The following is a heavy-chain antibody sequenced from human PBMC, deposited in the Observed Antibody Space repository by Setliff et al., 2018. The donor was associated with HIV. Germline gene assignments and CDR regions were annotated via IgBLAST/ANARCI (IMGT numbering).Heavy chain of an antibody. V-gene: IGHV3-7*01. J-gene: IGHJ4*02. Sequence: GGSLRLSCAASEFTYNKYWMSWVRQAPGKGLEWVANIKEDGSEKYYVDSVKGRFTISRDNAKNSLYLQMNSLRAEDTAVYYCARDFWGGSYSSDYWGQGTLVTVSS. CDR2: IKEDGSEK. D-gene: IGHD1-26*01. CDR1: EFTYNKYW. CDR3: ARDFWGGSYSSDY.